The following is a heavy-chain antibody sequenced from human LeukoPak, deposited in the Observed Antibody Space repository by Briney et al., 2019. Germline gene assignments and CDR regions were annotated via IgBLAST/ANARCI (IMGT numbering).Heavy chain of an antibody. CDR3: AGAYSAYDPFDY. V-gene: IGHV3-21*05. D-gene: IGHD5-12*01. Sequence: GGSLRLSCAASGFTFSSYEMNWVRQAPGKGLEWVSYISSSSSYIYYADSVRGRLTISRDNAKNTVHLQMNSLRVEDTAIYFCAGAYSAYDPFDYWGQGILVTVSS. CDR1: GFTFSSYE. J-gene: IGHJ4*02. CDR2: ISSSSSYI.